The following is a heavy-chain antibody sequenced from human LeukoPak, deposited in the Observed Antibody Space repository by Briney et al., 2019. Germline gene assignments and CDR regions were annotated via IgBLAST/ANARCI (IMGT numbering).Heavy chain of an antibody. Sequence: GGSLRLSCAASGFTFSSYGIHWVRQAPGKGLEWVAVIWYDGNHKYYADPVKGRFTISRDSSKNTQDLQMSSLRAEDTAVYYCARSPYCGGDCYNDWHFDLWGRGTLVTVAS. D-gene: IGHD2-21*02. CDR3: ARSPYCGGDCYNDWHFDL. CDR1: GFTFSSYG. V-gene: IGHV3-33*01. J-gene: IGHJ2*01. CDR2: IWYDGNHK.